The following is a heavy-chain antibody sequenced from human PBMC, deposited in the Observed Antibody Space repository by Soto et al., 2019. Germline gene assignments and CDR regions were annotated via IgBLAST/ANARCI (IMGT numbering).Heavy chain of an antibody. Sequence: ASVKVSCKVSGYTLTELSMHWVRQAPGKGLEWKGGFDPEDGETIYAQKFQGRVTMTEDTSTDTAYMELSSLRSEDTAVFYCATVGSDYGDYSNYFDYWGQGTLVTVSS. CDR3: ATVGSDYGDYSNYFDY. CDR1: GYTLTELS. D-gene: IGHD4-17*01. J-gene: IGHJ4*02. CDR2: FDPEDGET. V-gene: IGHV1-24*01.